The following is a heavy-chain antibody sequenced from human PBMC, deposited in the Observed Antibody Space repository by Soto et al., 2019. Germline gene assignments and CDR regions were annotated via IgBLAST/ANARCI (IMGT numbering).Heavy chain of an antibody. J-gene: IGHJ4*02. Sequence: GGSLRLSCAASGFSFSIYAMSWVRQAPGKGLEWVCGISGSVENTYYADSVKGRFTISRDNSKNTLYLQMNNLRVEDKAVYYCADGGEWSFNFEYWGQGTRVTVSS. V-gene: IGHV3-23*01. CDR2: ISGSVENT. D-gene: IGHD3-3*01. CDR1: GFSFSIYA. CDR3: ADGGEWSFNFEY.